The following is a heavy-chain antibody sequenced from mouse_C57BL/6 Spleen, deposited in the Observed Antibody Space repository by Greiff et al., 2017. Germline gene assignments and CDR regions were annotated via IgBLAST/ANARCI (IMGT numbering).Heavy chain of an antibody. CDR3: ARRGYYDYGGFAY. D-gene: IGHD2-4*01. V-gene: IGHV1-26*01. CDR2: INPNNGGT. CDR1: GYTFTDYY. J-gene: IGHJ3*01. Sequence: EVQLKQSGPELVKPGASVKISCKASGYTFTDYYMNWVKQSHGKSLEWIGDINPNNGGTSYNQKFKGKATLTVDKSSSTAYMELRSLTSEDSAVYYCARRGYYDYGGFAYWGQGTLVTVSA.